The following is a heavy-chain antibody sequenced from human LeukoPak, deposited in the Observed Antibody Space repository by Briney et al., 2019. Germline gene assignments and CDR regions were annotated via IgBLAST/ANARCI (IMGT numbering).Heavy chain of an antibody. CDR1: GFTFSTYG. V-gene: IGHV3-30*18. CDR2: ISYDGSNK. D-gene: IGHD4/OR15-4a*01. CDR3: AKDANSRSRNWFDP. J-gene: IGHJ5*02. Sequence: GGSLRLSCAASGFTFSTYGMHWVRQAPGKGLEWVAVISYDGSNKYYADSVKGRFTISRDNSKNTLYLQMNSPRAEDTAVYYCAKDANSRSRNWFDPWGQGTLVTVSS.